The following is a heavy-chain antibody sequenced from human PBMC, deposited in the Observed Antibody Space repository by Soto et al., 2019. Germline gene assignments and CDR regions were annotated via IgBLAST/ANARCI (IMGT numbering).Heavy chain of an antibody. CDR2: ISAYDGGT. CDR3: ARIGEXHLLSWLDP. J-gene: IGHJ5*02. V-gene: IGHV1-18*01. D-gene: IGHD3-10*01. Sequence: ASVKVSCKTSGFAFTSYGFSWVRQAPGQGLEWMGWISAYDGGTYYAQKLQGRVTMTTDTPTSTAYMDLRSLTSDDTAVYYCARIGEXHLLSWLDPWGQGTLVTVSS. CDR1: GFAFTSYG.